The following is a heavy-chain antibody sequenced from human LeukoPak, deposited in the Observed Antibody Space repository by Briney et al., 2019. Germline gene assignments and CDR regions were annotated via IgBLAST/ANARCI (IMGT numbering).Heavy chain of an antibody. CDR1: GFTVSTNY. J-gene: IGHJ4*02. D-gene: IGHD3-22*01. V-gene: IGHV3-53*01. Sequence: GGSLRLSCAASGFTVSTNYMNWVRQAPGKGLEWVSSIYSIGSTYYADSVKGRFTISRDNSKNTLYLQMNSLRAEDTAVYYSAKEEYYYDSSGYPRGYYFDYWGQGTLVTVSS. CDR3: AKEEYYYDSSGYPRGYYFDY. CDR2: IYSIGST.